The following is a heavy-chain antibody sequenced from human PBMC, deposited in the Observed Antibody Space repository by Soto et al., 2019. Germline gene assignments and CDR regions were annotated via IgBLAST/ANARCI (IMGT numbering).Heavy chain of an antibody. J-gene: IGHJ4*02. Sequence: EVQLVESGGGLVQPGRSLRLSCAASGFTFDDYAMHWVRQAPGKGLEWVSGISWNSGSIGYADSVKGRFTISRDNAKNSLYLQMNSPRAEDTALYYCAKAVGSYGNFDYWGQGNLVTVSS. CDR3: AKAVGSYGNFDY. CDR1: GFTFDDYA. CDR2: ISWNSGSI. V-gene: IGHV3-9*01. D-gene: IGHD5-18*01.